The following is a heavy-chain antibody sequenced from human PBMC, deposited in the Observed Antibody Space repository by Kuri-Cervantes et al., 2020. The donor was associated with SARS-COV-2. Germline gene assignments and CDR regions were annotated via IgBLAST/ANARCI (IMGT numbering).Heavy chain of an antibody. V-gene: IGHV1-2*02. J-gene: IGHJ4*02. CDR2: INPHRGGT. D-gene: IGHD3-10*01. CDR3: ASPSMIRGVDLFDY. Sequence: APVKVSCKASGYSYIGYYVHWVRQAPGQGLEWMGWINPHRGGTNYAQKFQGRVAMTWDTSISTAYMDLSRLKSDDTATCYCASPSMIRGVDLFDYWGQGTLVTVSS. CDR1: GYSYIGYY.